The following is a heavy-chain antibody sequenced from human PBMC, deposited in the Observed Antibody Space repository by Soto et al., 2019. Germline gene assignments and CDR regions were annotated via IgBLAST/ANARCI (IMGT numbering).Heavy chain of an antibody. J-gene: IGHJ3*02. D-gene: IGHD3-10*01. CDR3: ARDRGGDLKAFDI. CDR1: GFNFSTYS. Sequence: EVQLGESGGGLVKPGGSLRLSWAASGFNFSTYSMNWVRQAPGKGLEWVSSISSSSSSIYYADPVKGRFTISRDNAKNSLYLQMNSLRAEDTAVYYCARDRGGDLKAFDIWGQGTMVTVSS. V-gene: IGHV3-21*01. CDR2: ISSSSSSI.